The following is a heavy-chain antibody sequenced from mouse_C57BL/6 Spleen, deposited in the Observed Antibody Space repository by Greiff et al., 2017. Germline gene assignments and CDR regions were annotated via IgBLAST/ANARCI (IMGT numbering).Heavy chain of an antibody. CDR2: ISSGSSTI. J-gene: IGHJ4*01. V-gene: IGHV5-17*01. CDR3: ARMVTTCYAMDY. Sequence: DVMLVESGGGLVKPGGSLKLSCAASGFTFSDYGMHWVRQAPEKGLGWVAYISSGSSTIYYADTVKGRFTISRDNAKNTLFLQMTSLRSEDTAMFDCARMVTTCYAMDYWGQGTAVTVSS. D-gene: IGHD2-3*01. CDR1: GFTFSDYG.